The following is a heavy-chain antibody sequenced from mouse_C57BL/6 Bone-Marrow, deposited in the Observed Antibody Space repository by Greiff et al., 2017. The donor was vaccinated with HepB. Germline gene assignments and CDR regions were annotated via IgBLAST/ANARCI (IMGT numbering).Heavy chain of an antibody. V-gene: IGHV3-1*01. D-gene: IGHD5-2*01. CDR3: ARDDNGNRFAY. CDR1: GYSFTSGYD. CDR2: ISYSGST. J-gene: IGHJ3*01. Sequence: EVQLQESGPGMVKPAQSLTLSCTVSGYSFTSGYDWYWIRHLPGNKLEWMGYISYSGSTNYNPYFKSRTTITHDTSKNHIFLKLNSVTTEDTATDDCARDDNGNRFAYWGQGTLVTVSA.